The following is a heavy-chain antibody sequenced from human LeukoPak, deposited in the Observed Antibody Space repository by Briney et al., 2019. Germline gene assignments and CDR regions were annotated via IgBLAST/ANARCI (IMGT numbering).Heavy chain of an antibody. CDR1: GYTFTSYG. CDR3: ARVQLELHYYYYGMDV. Sequence: ASVKVSCKASGYTFTSYGISWVRQAPGQGLEWVGWISAYNGNTNYAQKLQGRVTMTTDTSTSTAYMELRSLRSDDTAVYYCARVQLELHYYYYGMDVWGQGTTVTVSS. J-gene: IGHJ6*02. CDR2: ISAYNGNT. D-gene: IGHD1-1*01. V-gene: IGHV1-18*01.